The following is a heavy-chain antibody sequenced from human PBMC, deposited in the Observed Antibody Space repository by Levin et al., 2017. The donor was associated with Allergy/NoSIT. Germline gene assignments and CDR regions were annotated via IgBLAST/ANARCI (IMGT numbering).Heavy chain of an antibody. CDR3: ARLKDGYNSLDALDV. Sequence: ASVKVSCRASGYMFTSNYIHWVRQAAGQGLEWMGVINPNGGTTGYSQKFEDRVIMTRDTSTSSVYMELTSLTKDDTAVYFCARLKDGYNSLDALDVWGQGTTVTVSS. CDR1: GYMFTSNY. J-gene: IGHJ6*02. V-gene: IGHV1-46*01. D-gene: IGHD5-24*01. CDR2: INPNGGTT.